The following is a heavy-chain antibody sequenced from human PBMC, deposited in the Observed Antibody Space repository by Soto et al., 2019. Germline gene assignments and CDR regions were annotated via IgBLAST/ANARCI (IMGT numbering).Heavy chain of an antibody. CDR3: ERDLGAYSSSGRYYSGMDV. CDR1: GFTFSSYA. V-gene: IGHV3-30-3*01. CDR2: ISYDGSNT. D-gene: IGHD6-13*01. Sequence: QVQLVESGGGVVQPGRSLRLSCAASGFTFSSYAMHWVRQAPGKGLEWVAVISYDGSNTYYADSVKGRFTISRDNSKNTLYLQMNSLRAEDTAVYYCERDLGAYSSSGRYYSGMDVWGQGNTVTVSS. J-gene: IGHJ6*02.